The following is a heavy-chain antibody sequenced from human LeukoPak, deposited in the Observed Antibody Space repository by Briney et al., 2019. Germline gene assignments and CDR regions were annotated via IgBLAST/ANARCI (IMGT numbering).Heavy chain of an antibody. V-gene: IGHV3-23*01. CDR2: ISGSGGST. CDR3: AKDPVGTKMGYSSSWYWDY. D-gene: IGHD6-13*01. J-gene: IGHJ4*02. CDR1: GFTFSSYS. Sequence: GGSLRLSCAASGFTFSSYSMNWVRQAPGKGLEWVSAISGSGGSTYYADSVKGRFTISRDNSKNTLYLQMNSLRAEDTAVYYRAKDPVGTKMGYSSSWYWDYWGQGTLVTVSS.